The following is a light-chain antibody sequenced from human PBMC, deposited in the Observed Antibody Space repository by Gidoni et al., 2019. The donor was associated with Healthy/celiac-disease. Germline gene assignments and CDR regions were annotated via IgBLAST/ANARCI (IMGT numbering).Light chain of an antibody. CDR3: CSYAGNFWV. CDR1: SSDVGGYNY. Sequence: QSALTQPRPVSGSPGQSVTISCTGTSSDVGGYNYVSWYQQHPGKAPKLMIYDVSKRPSGVPDRFSGSKSGNTASLTISGLQAEDEADYYCCSYAGNFWVFGGGTKLTVL. V-gene: IGLV2-11*01. CDR2: DVS. J-gene: IGLJ3*02.